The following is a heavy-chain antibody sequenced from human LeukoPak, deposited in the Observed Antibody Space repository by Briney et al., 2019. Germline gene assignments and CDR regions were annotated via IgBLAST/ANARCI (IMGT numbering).Heavy chain of an antibody. V-gene: IGHV4-30-4*01. Sequence: SETLSLTCTVSGASISSGDYYWSWIRQPPGKGLEWIGYIYYSGSTYYNPSLKSRVTISVDTSKNQFSLKLSSVTAADTAVYYCARVGWTIRYAFDIWGQGTMVTVSS. D-gene: IGHD5-24*01. CDR3: ARVGWTIRYAFDI. CDR2: IYYSGST. J-gene: IGHJ3*02. CDR1: GASISSGDYY.